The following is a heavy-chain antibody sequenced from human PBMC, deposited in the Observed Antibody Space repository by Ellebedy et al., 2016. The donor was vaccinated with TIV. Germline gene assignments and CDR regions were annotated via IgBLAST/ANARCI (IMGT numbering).Heavy chain of an antibody. CDR1: GYPFPNYG. Sequence: AASVKVSCKASGYPFPNYGVSWVRQAPGQGLEWVGWISAYNGNTKYGQKFPGRIRLTTDTSMGTAYMELRSLRSDDTGVYFCARDVPADAAALLDYWGQGTRVTVSS. J-gene: IGHJ4*02. CDR2: ISAYNGNT. D-gene: IGHD2-2*01. CDR3: ARDVPADAAALLDY. V-gene: IGHV1-18*04.